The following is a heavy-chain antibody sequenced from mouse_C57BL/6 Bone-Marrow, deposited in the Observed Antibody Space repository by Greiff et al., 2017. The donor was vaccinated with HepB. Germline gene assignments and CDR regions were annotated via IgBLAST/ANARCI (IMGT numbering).Heavy chain of an antibody. Sequence: VQLQQPGAELVMPGASVKLSCKASGYTFTSYWMHWVKQRPGPGLEWIGEIDPSDSYTNYNQKFKGKSTLTVDKSSSTAYMQLSSLTSEDSAVYYCARENYGYDGAAWFAYWGQGTLVTVSA. V-gene: IGHV1-69*01. CDR3: ARENYGYDGAAWFAY. CDR1: GYTFTSYW. CDR2: IDPSDSYT. D-gene: IGHD2-2*01. J-gene: IGHJ3*01.